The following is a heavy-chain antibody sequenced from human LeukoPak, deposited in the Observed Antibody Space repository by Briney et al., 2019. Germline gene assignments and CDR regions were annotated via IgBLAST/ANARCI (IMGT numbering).Heavy chain of an antibody. CDR2: INHSGST. CDR1: GGSFSGYY. D-gene: IGHD6-19*01. J-gene: IGHJ4*02. V-gene: IGHV4-34*01. Sequence: SETLSLTCAVYGGSFSGYYWSWIRQPPGKGLEWIGEINHSGSTNYNPSLKSRVTISVDTSKNQFSLKLSSVTAADTAVYYCATTALSGYSSGWLFDYWGQGTLVTVSS. CDR3: ATTALSGYSSGWLFDY.